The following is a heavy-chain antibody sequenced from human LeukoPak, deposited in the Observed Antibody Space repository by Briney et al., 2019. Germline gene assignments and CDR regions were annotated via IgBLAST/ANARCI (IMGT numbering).Heavy chain of an antibody. D-gene: IGHD3-3*01. CDR2: IDYSGSA. Sequence: PSETLSLTCTVSGGSISSYYWSWIQQSPGKGLEWIGYIDYSGSAYYNPSFKSRVTISVDTAKSQFSLDLRSVTAADTAVYYCARDAWNGNSPLDYWGQGTLVTVSS. V-gene: IGHV4-59*12. J-gene: IGHJ4*02. CDR3: ARDAWNGNSPLDY. CDR1: GGSISSYY.